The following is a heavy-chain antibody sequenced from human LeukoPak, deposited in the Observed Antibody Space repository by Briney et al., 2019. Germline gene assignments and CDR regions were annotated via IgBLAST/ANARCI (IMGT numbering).Heavy chain of an antibody. CDR2: LIPILGIA. J-gene: IGHJ4*02. V-gene: IGHV1-69*04. Sequence: VASVKVSCKASGGTFSSYAISWVRQAPGQGLEWMGRLIPILGIANYAQKFQGRVTITADKSTSTAYMELYSLRSEDTAVYYCARELTGSTASSYFDYWGQGTLVTVSS. D-gene: IGHD1-20*01. CDR3: ARELTGSTASSYFDY. CDR1: GGTFSSYA.